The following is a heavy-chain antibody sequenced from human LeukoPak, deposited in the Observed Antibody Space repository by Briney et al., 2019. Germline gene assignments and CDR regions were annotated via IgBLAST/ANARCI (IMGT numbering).Heavy chain of an antibody. Sequence: GESLKISCQGSGYSFTNYWIGWVRQMPGKRLEWMGIIYPGDSDTRYSPSFQGQVTISADKSISTAYLQWSSLKASDTAMYYCARLPQWGGTYHFDYWGQGTLLTVSS. CDR1: GYSFTNYW. D-gene: IGHD1-26*01. CDR3: ARLPQWGGTYHFDY. CDR2: IYPGDSDT. J-gene: IGHJ4*02. V-gene: IGHV5-51*01.